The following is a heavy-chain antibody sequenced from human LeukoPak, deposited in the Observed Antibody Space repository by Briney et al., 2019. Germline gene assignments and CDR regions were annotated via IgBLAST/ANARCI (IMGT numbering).Heavy chain of an antibody. CDR2: INPNSGAT. CDR1: GYTFTGYY. D-gene: IGHD1-14*01. CDR3: ARGRAYTASVGY. J-gene: IGHJ4*02. V-gene: IGHV1-2*02. Sequence: GASVKVSCKASGYTFTGYYMHWVRQAPGQGLEWMGWINPNSGATNYAQKFQGRVTMSRDTSTSTAYMELSRLRSDDTAVYYCARGRAYTASVGYWGQGTLATVSS.